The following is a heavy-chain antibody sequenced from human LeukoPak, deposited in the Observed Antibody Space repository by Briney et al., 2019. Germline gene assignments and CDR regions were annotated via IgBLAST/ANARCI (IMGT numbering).Heavy chain of an antibody. D-gene: IGHD3-9*01. CDR1: GGSISSSSYY. J-gene: IGHJ4*02. CDR3: ASSPNSDILTGKSFDY. CDR2: IYYSGST. Sequence: SETLSLTCTVSGGSISSSSYYWGWIRQPPGKGLEWIGSIYYSGSTYYNPSLKSRVTISVDTSKNQFSLRLSSVTAADTAVYYCASSPNSDILTGKSFDYWGQGTLVTVSS. V-gene: IGHV4-39*01.